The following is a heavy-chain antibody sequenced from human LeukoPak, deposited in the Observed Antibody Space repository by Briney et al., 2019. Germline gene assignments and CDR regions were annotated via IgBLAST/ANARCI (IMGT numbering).Heavy chain of an antibody. J-gene: IGHJ4*02. Sequence: ASVKVSCKASGGTFSSYAISWVRQAPGQGLEWMGRIIPILGIANYAQKFQGRVTITADKSTSTAYMELSGLRSEDTAVYYCAREGNYYDSSGYAFDYWGQGTLVTVSS. CDR1: GGTFSSYA. D-gene: IGHD3-22*01. CDR3: AREGNYYDSSGYAFDY. CDR2: IIPILGIA. V-gene: IGHV1-69*04.